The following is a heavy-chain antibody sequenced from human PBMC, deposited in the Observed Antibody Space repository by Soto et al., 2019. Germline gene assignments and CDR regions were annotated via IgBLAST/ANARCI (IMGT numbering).Heavy chain of an antibody. CDR3: ARERTYFGDY. J-gene: IGHJ4*02. CDR1: GYTFTSYD. Sequence: QVQLVQSGAEVKKPGPSVKVSCKASGYTFTSYDLTWVRQATGQGLEWMGWMNPNSGNTGYAQKFQGRVTMTRNTSTSTAYMELSSLRSEDTAVYYCARERTYFGDYWGQGTLVTVSS. CDR2: MNPNSGNT. D-gene: IGHD3-9*01. V-gene: IGHV1-8*01.